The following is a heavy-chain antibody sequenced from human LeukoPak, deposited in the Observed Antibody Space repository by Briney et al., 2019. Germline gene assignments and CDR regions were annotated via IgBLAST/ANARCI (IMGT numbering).Heavy chain of an antibody. CDR2: ISPTGSTT. D-gene: IGHD6-13*01. CDR3: ARGPSSNWSGLDF. CDR1: GFTFSNFG. Sequence: GGSLRLSCAASGFTFSNFGMHWVRQLPGKGLVWVSRISPTGSTTSYADSVKGRFTVSRDNAKNTLYLQVNNLRAEDTAVYYCARGPSSNWSGLDFWGQGTLLTVSS. J-gene: IGHJ4*02. V-gene: IGHV3-74*01.